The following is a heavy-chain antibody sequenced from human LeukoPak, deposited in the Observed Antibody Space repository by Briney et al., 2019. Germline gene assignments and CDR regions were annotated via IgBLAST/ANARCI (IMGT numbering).Heavy chain of an antibody. CDR1: GFTFDDYD. CDR3: AKGWYDILTGFFDY. D-gene: IGHD3-9*01. Sequence: PGGSLRLSCAASGFTFDDYDMHWVRQAPGKGLEWVAGISWNSGSIGYADSVKGRFTISRDNAKNSLYLQMNSLRAEDMALYYCAKGWYDILTGFFDYWGQGTLVTVSS. CDR2: ISWNSGSI. V-gene: IGHV3-9*03. J-gene: IGHJ4*02.